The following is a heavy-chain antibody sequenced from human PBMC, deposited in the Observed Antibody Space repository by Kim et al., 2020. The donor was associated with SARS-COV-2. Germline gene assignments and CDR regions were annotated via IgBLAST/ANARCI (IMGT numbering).Heavy chain of an antibody. V-gene: IGHV3-33*06. CDR3: AKDFWPSVGFGEFYGMDV. J-gene: IGHJ6*02. Sequence: KGRFTISRDNSKNTLYLQMNSLRAEDTAVYYCAKDFWPSVGFGEFYGMDVWGQGTTVTVSS. D-gene: IGHD3-10*01.